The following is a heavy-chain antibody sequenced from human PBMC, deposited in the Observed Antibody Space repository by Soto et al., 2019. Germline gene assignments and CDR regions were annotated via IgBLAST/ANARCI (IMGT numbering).Heavy chain of an antibody. CDR1: GGSISSYY. CDR3: AREESLAYYDSSGYYYYFDY. Sequence: SATLSLACTVSGGSISSYYCSWMRQPAGKGLEWIGRIYTSGSTNYNPSLKSRVTMSVDTSKNQFSLKLSSVTAADTAVYYCAREESLAYYDSSGYYYYFDYWGQGTLVTVSS. D-gene: IGHD3-22*01. CDR2: IYTSGST. J-gene: IGHJ4*02. V-gene: IGHV4-4*07.